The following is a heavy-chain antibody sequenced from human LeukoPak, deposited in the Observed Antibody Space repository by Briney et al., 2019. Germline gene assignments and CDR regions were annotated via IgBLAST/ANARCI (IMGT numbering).Heavy chain of an antibody. Sequence: PSETLSLTCTVSGGSISSYYWSWIRQPAGKGLEWIGRIYTSGSTNYNASLKSRVSMSVDTSKNQFSLKLSSVTAADTAVYYCARGGVRRYYYYGMDVWGQGTTVTVSS. V-gene: IGHV4-4*07. CDR1: GGSISSYY. D-gene: IGHD3-10*01. CDR2: IYTSGST. CDR3: ARGGVRRYYYYGMDV. J-gene: IGHJ6*02.